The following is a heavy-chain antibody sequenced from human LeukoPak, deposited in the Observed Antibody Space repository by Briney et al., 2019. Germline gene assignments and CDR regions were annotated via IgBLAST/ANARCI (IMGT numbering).Heavy chain of an antibody. Sequence: PGGSLRLSCAASGFTFSSYAMSWVRQAPGKGLEWVANIKQDGSEKYYVDSVKGRFTISRDNAKNSLYLQMNSLRAEDTAVYYCASGVIFDYWGQGTLVTVSS. D-gene: IGHD3-3*01. CDR3: ASGVIFDY. V-gene: IGHV3-7*01. CDR1: GFTFSSYA. CDR2: IKQDGSEK. J-gene: IGHJ4*02.